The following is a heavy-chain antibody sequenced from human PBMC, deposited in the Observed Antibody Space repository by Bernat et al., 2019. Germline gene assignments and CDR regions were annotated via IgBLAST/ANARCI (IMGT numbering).Heavy chain of an antibody. CDR3: AREYTVTTLDSENQNN. D-gene: IGHD4-17*01. V-gene: IGHV4-61*02. CDR2: IYTSGST. J-gene: IGHJ4*02. Sequence: QVQLQESGPGLVKPSQTLSLTCTVSGGSISSGSYYWSWIRQPAGKGLEWIGRIYTSGSTNYHPPLKSRVTISGDTSKNQFCLKLGSVTAADTAVYYCAREYTVTTLDSENQNNWGQGTLVTVSS. CDR1: GGSISSGSYY.